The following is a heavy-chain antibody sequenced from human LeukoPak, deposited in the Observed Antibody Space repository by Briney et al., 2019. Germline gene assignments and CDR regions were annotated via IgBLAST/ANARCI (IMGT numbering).Heavy chain of an antibody. CDR1: GYTLTELS. CDR3: ATSPGIFGVVPLFDY. CDR2: FDPEDGET. J-gene: IGHJ4*02. D-gene: IGHD3-3*01. V-gene: IGHV1-24*01. Sequence: ASVKVSCKVSGYTLTELSMHWVRQAPGKGLEWMGGFDPEDGETIYAQKFQGRVTMTEDTSTDTAYMELSSLRSEDTAVYYCATSPGIFGVVPLFDYWGQGTLVTVSS.